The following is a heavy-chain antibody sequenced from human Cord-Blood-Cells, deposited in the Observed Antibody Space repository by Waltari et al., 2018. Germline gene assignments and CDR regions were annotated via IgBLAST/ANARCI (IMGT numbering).Heavy chain of an antibody. Sequence: QVTLRESGPALVKPTQTLTLTCTFSGFSLSTSGMCVSWIRQPPGKALELLALIDWDDDKYYSTSLKTRLTISKDTSKNQVVLTMTNMDPVDTATYYCARNYGGNSYFDYWGQGTLVTVSS. CDR1: GFSLSTSGMC. D-gene: IGHD4-17*01. V-gene: IGHV2-70*01. CDR3: ARNYGGNSYFDY. J-gene: IGHJ4*02. CDR2: IDWDDDK.